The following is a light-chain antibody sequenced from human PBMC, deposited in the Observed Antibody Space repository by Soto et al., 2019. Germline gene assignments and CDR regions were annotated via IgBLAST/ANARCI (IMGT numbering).Light chain of an antibody. V-gene: IGKV1-5*03. Sequence: DIQMTQSPSTLSASVGDRVTITCRASQSIGTWLAWYQQKPGKAPKLLIYKASSLEGGVPSRFSGSGSGTDFNITISSLQPDAFATYYCQQYNTYPLTFGGGTTVEIK. CDR3: QQYNTYPLT. J-gene: IGKJ4*01. CDR1: QSIGTW. CDR2: KAS.